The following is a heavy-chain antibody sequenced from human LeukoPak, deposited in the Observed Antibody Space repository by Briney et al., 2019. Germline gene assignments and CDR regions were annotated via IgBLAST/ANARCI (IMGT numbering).Heavy chain of an antibody. CDR1: GYALTELS. CDR3: TSRLLILLWTKDF. Sequence: ASVKVSCKVSGYALTELSMHWVRQTPGTGLEWMGGLDPEDGKTTYAQKFQGRVTMTEDTATDTAYMEPTNLRSEDTAVYFCTSRLLILLWTKDFWGQGTLVTVSS. V-gene: IGHV1-24*01. CDR2: LDPEDGKT. D-gene: IGHD3-16*01. J-gene: IGHJ4*02.